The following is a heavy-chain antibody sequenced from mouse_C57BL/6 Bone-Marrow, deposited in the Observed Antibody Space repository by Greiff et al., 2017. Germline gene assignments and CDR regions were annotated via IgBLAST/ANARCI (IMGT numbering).Heavy chain of an antibody. CDR2: IYPRSGNT. D-gene: IGHD2-12*01. J-gene: IGHJ2*01. CDR1: GYTFTSYG. Sequence: VQLQQSGAELARPWASVKLSCKASGYTFTSYGISWVKQRTGQGLEWIGEIYPRSGNTYYNEKFKGKATLTADKSSSTAYMELRSLTSEDSAVYFCARSGYSGYFDYWGQGTTLTVSS. CDR3: ARSGYSGYFDY. V-gene: IGHV1-81*01.